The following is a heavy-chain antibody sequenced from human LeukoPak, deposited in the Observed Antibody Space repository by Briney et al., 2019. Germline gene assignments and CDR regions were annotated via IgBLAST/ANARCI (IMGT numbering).Heavy chain of an antibody. J-gene: IGHJ4*02. Sequence: PGGSLRLSCAASGFTFSDYYMSWIRQAPGQGLEWVSYISSSSSTIYYADSVKGRFTISRDNAKISLYLQMNSLRAEDTAVYYCAGDWGGSPYYFDYWGQGTLVTVSS. CDR3: AGDWGGSPYYFDY. CDR1: GFTFSDYY. V-gene: IGHV3-11*04. CDR2: ISSSSSTI. D-gene: IGHD1-26*01.